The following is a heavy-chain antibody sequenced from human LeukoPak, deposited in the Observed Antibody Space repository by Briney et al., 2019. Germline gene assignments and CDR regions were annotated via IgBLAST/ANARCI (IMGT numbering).Heavy chain of an antibody. CDR3: ARPQPDYGDYPPFLYMDV. V-gene: IGHV1-18*01. D-gene: IGHD4-17*01. Sequence: ASVKVSCKASGYTFTSYGISWVRQAPGQGVEWMGWISAYNGNTNYAQKLQGRGTINTDTSTSTDYMELRRLRSDDTAVYYCARPQPDYGDYPPFLYMDVWGKGTTVTVSS. J-gene: IGHJ6*03. CDR1: GYTFTSYG. CDR2: ISAYNGNT.